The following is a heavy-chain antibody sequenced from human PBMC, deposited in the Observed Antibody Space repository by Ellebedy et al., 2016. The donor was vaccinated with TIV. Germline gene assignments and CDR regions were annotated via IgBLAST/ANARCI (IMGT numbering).Heavy chain of an antibody. J-gene: IGHJ4*02. Sequence: SETLSLXCAVSGGSVISGSGINHNYFWSWIRQPPGKGLEWIGHTHYTGSTKYNPSLESRITISVDTSKNQLSLRVRSVTAADTATYYCARDQRLVGATTLDYWGQGILVTVSS. CDR2: THYTGST. CDR3: ARDQRLVGATTLDY. CDR1: GGSVISGSGINHNYF. V-gene: IGHV4-61*01. D-gene: IGHD1-26*01.